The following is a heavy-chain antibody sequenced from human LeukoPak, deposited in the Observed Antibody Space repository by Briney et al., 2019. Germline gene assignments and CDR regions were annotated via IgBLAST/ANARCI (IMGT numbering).Heavy chain of an antibody. CDR3: ARRGYDRRGYHFYFDY. Sequence: GESLKISCKGSGYSLTNYWIGWVRQMPGKGLEWMGISYPGTSDTKYSPSLQGQVTVSADKSISTAYLQWSSLKASDTAMYYCARRGYDRRGYHFYFDYWGQGTLVTVSS. V-gene: IGHV5-51*01. D-gene: IGHD3-22*01. CDR1: GYSLTNYW. CDR2: SYPGTSDT. J-gene: IGHJ4*02.